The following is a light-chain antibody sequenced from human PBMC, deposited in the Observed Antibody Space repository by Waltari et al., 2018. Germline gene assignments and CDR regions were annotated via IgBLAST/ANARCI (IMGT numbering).Light chain of an antibody. Sequence: EIEMTQSPASLSVSPGETAILTCRASQNIGTSLSWFRLRPGRAPRHLIYGASTRATGIPARFSASGSGTEFSLTISSLQSDDFAVYYCLQYNNWPYTFGQGTRLEIK. CDR1: QNIGTS. V-gene: IGKV3-15*01. CDR2: GAS. CDR3: LQYNNWPYT. J-gene: IGKJ2*01.